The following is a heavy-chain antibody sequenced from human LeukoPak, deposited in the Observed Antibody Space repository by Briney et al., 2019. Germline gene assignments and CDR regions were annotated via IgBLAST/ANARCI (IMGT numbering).Heavy chain of an antibody. CDR3: ARDYDILTGYYKVPIEDAFDI. CDR1: GYTFTGYY. V-gene: IGHV1-2*06. D-gene: IGHD3-9*01. J-gene: IGHJ3*02. CDR2: INPNSGGT. Sequence: ASVKVSCKASGYTFTGYYTHWVRQAPGQGLEWMGRINPNSGGTNYAQKFQGRVTMTRDTSISTAYMELSRLRSDDTAVYYCARDYDILTGYYKVPIEDAFDIWGQGTMVTVSS.